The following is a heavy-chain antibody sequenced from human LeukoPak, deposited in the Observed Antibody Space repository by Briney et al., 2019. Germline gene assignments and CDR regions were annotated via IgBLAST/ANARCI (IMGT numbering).Heavy chain of an antibody. V-gene: IGHV3-7*01. J-gene: IGHJ4*02. CDR1: GFTFISYA. CDR3: AREGKGIAAGYYFDY. CDR2: IKQDGSEK. Sequence: GWSLRLSCAASGFTFISYAMSWVRQAPGKGLEWVANIKQDGSEKYYVDPVKGRFTISRDNAKNSLYLQMNSLRAEDTAVYYCAREGKGIAAGYYFDYWGQGTLVTVSS. D-gene: IGHD6-13*01.